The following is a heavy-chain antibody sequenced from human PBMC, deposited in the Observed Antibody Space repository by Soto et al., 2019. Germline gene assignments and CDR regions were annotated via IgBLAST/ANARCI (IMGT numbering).Heavy chain of an antibody. V-gene: IGHV4-59*08. Sequence: SETLCLTCTVSGGSISSYYWSWIRQPPGKGLEWIGYIYYSGSTNYNPSLKSRVTISVDTSKNQCSLKLNSMTAADTAVYYCARHNYGSGSTYFDYWGQGTLVTV. CDR3: ARHNYGSGSTYFDY. D-gene: IGHD3-10*01. CDR2: IYYSGST. J-gene: IGHJ4*02. CDR1: GGSISSYY.